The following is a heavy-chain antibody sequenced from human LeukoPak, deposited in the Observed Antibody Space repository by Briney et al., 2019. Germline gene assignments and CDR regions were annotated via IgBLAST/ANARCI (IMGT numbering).Heavy chain of an antibody. Sequence: GGSLRLSCAASGFSFSTYALHWVRQAPGKGLEWVAVISYDGNKIYYADSVKGRFTISRDSSKNTLDLQMDSLRAEDTAVYYCARDYASSGWYHKSYFQHWGQGTLVTVSS. V-gene: IGHV3-30-3*01. CDR1: GFSFSTYA. CDR2: ISYDGNKI. J-gene: IGHJ1*01. D-gene: IGHD6-19*01. CDR3: ARDYASSGWYHKSYFQH.